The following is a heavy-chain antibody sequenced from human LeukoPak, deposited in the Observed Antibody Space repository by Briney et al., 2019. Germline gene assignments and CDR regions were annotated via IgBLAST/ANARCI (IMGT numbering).Heavy chain of an antibody. V-gene: IGHV4-59*08. D-gene: IGHD2-15*01. CDR3: ARASSGGSCPRY. Sequence: SETLSLTCTVSGGXISSYYCSWIRQPPGKGLEWIGYIYYSGSTNYNPSLKSRVTISVDTSKNQFSLKLSSVTAADTAVYYCARASSGGSCPRYWGPGTLVTVSS. CDR1: GGXISSYY. J-gene: IGHJ1*01. CDR2: IYYSGST.